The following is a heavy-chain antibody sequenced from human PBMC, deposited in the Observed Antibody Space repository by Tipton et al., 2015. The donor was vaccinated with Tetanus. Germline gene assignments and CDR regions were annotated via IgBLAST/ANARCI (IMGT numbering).Heavy chain of an antibody. Sequence: SLRLSCEASGFAFSDYYMAWIRQAPGKGLEWVSYISSSGSTIYYADSVKGRFTISRDNAKNSLSLQVNSLRAEDTAVYYCARVWGRGQLVTKPNWYFDLWGRGTLVTVSS. D-gene: IGHD6-6*01. CDR2: ISSSGSTI. CDR1: GFAFSDYY. CDR3: ARVWGRGQLVTKPNWYFDL. V-gene: IGHV3-11*01. J-gene: IGHJ2*01.